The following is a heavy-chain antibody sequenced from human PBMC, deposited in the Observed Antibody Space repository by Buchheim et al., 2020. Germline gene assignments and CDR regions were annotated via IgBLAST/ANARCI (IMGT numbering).Heavy chain of an antibody. CDR2: ISYDGSNK. D-gene: IGHD3-10*01. CDR3: ASSLWFGASNYYYYGMDV. Sequence: VQLLESGGGLVQPGGSLRLSCAASGFTFSSYAMHWVRQAPGKGLEWVAAISYDGSNKYYADSVKGRFTISRDNSKNTLYLQMNSLRAEDTAVYYCASSLWFGASNYYYYGMDVWGQGTT. CDR1: GFTFSSYA. V-gene: IGHV3-30-3*01. J-gene: IGHJ6*02.